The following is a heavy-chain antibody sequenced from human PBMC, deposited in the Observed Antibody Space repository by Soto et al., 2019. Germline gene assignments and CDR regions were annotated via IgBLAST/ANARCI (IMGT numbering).Heavy chain of an antibody. CDR2: IIPIFGTA. Sequence: QVQLVQSVAEVKKPGPSVKVSCKASGGTFSSYAISWVRQAPGQGLEWMGGIIPIFGTANYAQKFQGRVTITADESTSTAYMELSSLRSEDTAVYYCARDPSYYYDSSGYYYDYWGQGTLVTVSS. V-gene: IGHV1-69*01. CDR3: ARDPSYYYDSSGYYYDY. D-gene: IGHD3-22*01. J-gene: IGHJ4*02. CDR1: GGTFSSYA.